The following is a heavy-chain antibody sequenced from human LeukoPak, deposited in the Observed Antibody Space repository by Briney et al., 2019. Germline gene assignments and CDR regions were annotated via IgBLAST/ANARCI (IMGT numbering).Heavy chain of an antibody. J-gene: IGHJ4*02. Sequence: GGSLRLSCAASGLTFSSYWMHWVRQPPGKGLVWVSRINSDGSNTGYADSVKGRFTISRDNAKNTLYLQMNSLTAEDTAVYYCARGSDYWGQGTLVTVSS. CDR3: ARGSDY. CDR2: INSDGSNT. CDR1: GLTFSSYW. V-gene: IGHV3-74*01.